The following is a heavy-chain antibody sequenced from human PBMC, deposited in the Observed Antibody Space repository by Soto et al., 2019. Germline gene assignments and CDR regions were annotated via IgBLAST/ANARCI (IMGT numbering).Heavy chain of an antibody. D-gene: IGHD2-2*02. J-gene: IGHJ4*02. CDR1: GFTFSTYS. Sequence: PGGSLRLSCAASGFTFSTYSMHWVRQAPGKGLKWVAAISYDGNNNYYAESVRGRFTISRDNPKNTVHLQMTSLRAEDTAIYYCARGLLYHYLDYWGQGALVTVSS. CDR2: ISYDGNNN. CDR3: ARGLLYHYLDY. V-gene: IGHV3-30-3*01.